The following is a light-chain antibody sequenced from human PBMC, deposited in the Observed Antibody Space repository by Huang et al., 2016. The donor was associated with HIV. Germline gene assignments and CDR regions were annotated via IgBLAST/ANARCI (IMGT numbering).Light chain of an antibody. J-gene: IGKJ2*01. CDR1: QSLLHSNGYNF. Sequence: DIVMTQSPLSLPVTPGEPASISCRSGQSLLHSNGYNFLDWYHQRPGQSPQILIYLGSNRTSGVPDRFSGRGSGTDFTLKISRVGAEDVGVYYCMQSLQTPYTFGQGTKLEIK. V-gene: IGKV2-28*01. CDR2: LGS. CDR3: MQSLQTPYT.